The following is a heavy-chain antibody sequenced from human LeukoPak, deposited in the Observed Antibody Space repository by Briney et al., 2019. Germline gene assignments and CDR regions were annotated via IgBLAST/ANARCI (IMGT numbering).Heavy chain of an antibody. J-gene: IGHJ4*02. Sequence: GRSLRLSCAASGFTFSSYGVHWVRQAPGKGLEWVAVIWYDGGNKYYADSVKGRFTISRDNSKNTLYLQMNSLRAEDTAVYYCAKGRRAFDYWGQGTLVTVSS. V-gene: IGHV3-33*06. CDR2: IWYDGGNK. CDR1: GFTFSSYG. CDR3: AKGRRAFDY.